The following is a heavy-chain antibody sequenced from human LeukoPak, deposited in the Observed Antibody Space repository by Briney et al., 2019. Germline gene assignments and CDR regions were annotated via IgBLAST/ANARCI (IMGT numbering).Heavy chain of an antibody. Sequence: APVKISCKVSGYTSTDYYMHWVQQAPGKGLEWMGLVDPEDGETIYAEKFQGRVTITADTSTDTAYMELSSLRSEDTAVYYCATGPQTGRHNWFDPWGQGTLVTVSS. D-gene: IGHD1-1*01. J-gene: IGHJ5*02. CDR2: VDPEDGET. CDR3: ATGPQTGRHNWFDP. CDR1: GYTSTDYY. V-gene: IGHV1-69-2*01.